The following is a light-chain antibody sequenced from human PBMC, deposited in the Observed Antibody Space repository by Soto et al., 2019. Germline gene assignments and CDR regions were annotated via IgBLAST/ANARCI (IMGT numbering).Light chain of an antibody. CDR1: QSVRSY. V-gene: IGKV3-11*01. Sequence: EIVLTQSPATLSLSPGERATLSCRASQSVRSYLAWYQQKPGQAPRLLMYDASNRATGIPARFSGSGSGTEFTLTINSRQAEDCAVYYCQQYYNWPWTFCQGTKVDIK. J-gene: IGKJ1*01. CDR3: QQYYNWPWT. CDR2: DAS.